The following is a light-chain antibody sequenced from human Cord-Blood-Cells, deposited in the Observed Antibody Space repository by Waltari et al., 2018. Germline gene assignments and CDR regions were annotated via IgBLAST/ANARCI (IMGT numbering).Light chain of an antibody. CDR2: SNN. J-gene: IGLJ1*01. CDR3: AAWDDSLNGYV. V-gene: IGLV1-44*01. Sequence: QSVLIQPPSASGTPGQRVTISCSGSSSNIGSNTVHWYQQLPGTAPKLLIYSNNQRPSGVPDRFSGSKSGTSASLAISGLQSEDEADYYCAAWDDSLNGYVFGTGTKVTVL. CDR1: SSNIGSNT.